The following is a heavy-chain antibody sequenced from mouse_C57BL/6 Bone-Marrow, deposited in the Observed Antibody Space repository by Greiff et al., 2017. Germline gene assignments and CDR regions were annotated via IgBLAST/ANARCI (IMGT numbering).Heavy chain of an antibody. CDR1: GYTFTSYW. D-gene: IGHD1-1*01. CDR3: ARFLLRYYYAMDY. Sequence: QVQLQQPGAELVKPGASVKLSCKASGYTFTSYWMHWVKQRPGQGLEWIGMIHPNSGSTNYNEKFKSKATLTVDKSSSTAYMQLSILTSEDSAVYYCARFLLRYYYAMDYWGQGTSVTVSS. CDR2: IHPNSGST. V-gene: IGHV1-64*01. J-gene: IGHJ4*01.